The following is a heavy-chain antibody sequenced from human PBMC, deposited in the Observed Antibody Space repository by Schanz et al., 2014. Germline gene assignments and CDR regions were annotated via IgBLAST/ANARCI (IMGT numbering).Heavy chain of an antibody. Sequence: QVQLVESGGGVVQPGGSLRLSCAASGFTFSSYGMHWVRQAPGKGLEWVAVIWYDGNNKFYADSVKGRFIISRDNSKNTLDLQMNSLRLEDTAVYYCAKDQLANYRGSGYNWFDPWGQGTLVTVSS. V-gene: IGHV3-30*02. CDR3: AKDQLANYRGSGYNWFDP. CDR1: GFTFSSYG. CDR2: IWYDGNNK. J-gene: IGHJ5*02. D-gene: IGHD3-10*01.